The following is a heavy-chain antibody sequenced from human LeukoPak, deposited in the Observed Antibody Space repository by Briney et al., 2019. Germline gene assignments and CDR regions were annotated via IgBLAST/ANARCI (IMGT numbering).Heavy chain of an antibody. CDR2: ISSSSSYI. J-gene: IGHJ4*02. V-gene: IGHV3-21*01. CDR1: GFTFSSYS. D-gene: IGHD4-17*01. Sequence: GGSLRLSCAASGFTFSSYSMNWVRQAPGKGLEWVSSISSSSSYIYYADSVKGRFTISRDNAKNSLYLQMNSLRAEDTAVYYCARDIHDYGDKYFDYWGQGTLVAVSS. CDR3: ARDIHDYGDKYFDY.